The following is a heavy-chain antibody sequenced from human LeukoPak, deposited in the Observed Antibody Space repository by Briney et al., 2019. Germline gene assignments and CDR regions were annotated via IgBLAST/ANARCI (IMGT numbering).Heavy chain of an antibody. V-gene: IGHV1-69*05. Sequence: ASVKVSCKASGGTFSSYAISWVRQAPAQGLEWMGGIIPIFGTANYAQKFQGRVTITTDESTSTAYMELRSLRSEDTAVYYCARDLRDGSLRFEYFEHWGQGTLVTVSS. J-gene: IGHJ1*01. D-gene: IGHD5-24*01. CDR1: GGTFSSYA. CDR2: IIPIFGTA. CDR3: ARDLRDGSLRFEYFEH.